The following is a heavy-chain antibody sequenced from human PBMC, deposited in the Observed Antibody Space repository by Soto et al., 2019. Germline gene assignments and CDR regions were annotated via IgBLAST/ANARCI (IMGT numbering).Heavy chain of an antibody. Sequence: QVQLQQWGAGLLKPSETLSLTCAVYGGFVSSGSYYWSWIRQPPGKGLEWIGEMSHSGGTHFNPSLQSRVPISVDTSKNQFTLKMSSVTAADTDLYYCARVERGTATTVVDAFDIWGPGTMVTVSS. CDR1: GGFVSSGSYY. CDR2: MSHSGGT. CDR3: ARVERGTATTVVDAFDI. D-gene: IGHD1-1*01. J-gene: IGHJ3*02. V-gene: IGHV4-34*01.